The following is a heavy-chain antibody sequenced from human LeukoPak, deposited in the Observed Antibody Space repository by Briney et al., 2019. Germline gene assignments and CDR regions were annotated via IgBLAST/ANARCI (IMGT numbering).Heavy chain of an antibody. CDR3: ARGGKDGFDI. D-gene: IGHD1-26*01. CDR1: KFTFSSHV. CDR2: ISSSGIST. Sequence: GSLRLSCAASKFTFSSHVMHWVRQAPGKGLDHVSAISSSGISTYYANSVRGRFTISRDNSKNMLYLQMDSLRTEDMAVYYCARGGKDGFDIWGQGTMVTVSS. V-gene: IGHV3-64*01. J-gene: IGHJ3*02.